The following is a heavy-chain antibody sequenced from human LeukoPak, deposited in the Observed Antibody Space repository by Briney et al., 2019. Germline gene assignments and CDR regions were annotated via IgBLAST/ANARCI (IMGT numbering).Heavy chain of an antibody. D-gene: IGHD6-13*01. V-gene: IGHV4-34*01. J-gene: IGHJ6*03. CDR2: INHSGST. CDR1: GGSFSGYY. Sequence: SETLSLTCAVYGGSFSGYYWSWIRQPPGKGLEWIGEINHSGSTNYNPSLKSRVTISVDTSKNQFSLKLSSVTAADTAVYYCARGSSSWLDYYMDVWGKGTTVTVSS. CDR3: ARGSSSWLDYYMDV.